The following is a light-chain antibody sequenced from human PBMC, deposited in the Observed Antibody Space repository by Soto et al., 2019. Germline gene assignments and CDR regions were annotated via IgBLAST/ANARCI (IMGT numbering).Light chain of an antibody. V-gene: IGKV2-28*01. CDR1: QSLLYSNGYIY. CDR3: MQTRQTPRT. CDR2: LGS. J-gene: IGKJ4*01. Sequence: DIVMTQSPLSLTVTPGEPASISCRSSQSLLYSNGYIYLDWYLQKPGQSPQLLIYLGSNRASGVXDXXSGSVSGTDFTLEISRVEAEDVGLYYCMQTRQTPRTFGGGTKVEIK.